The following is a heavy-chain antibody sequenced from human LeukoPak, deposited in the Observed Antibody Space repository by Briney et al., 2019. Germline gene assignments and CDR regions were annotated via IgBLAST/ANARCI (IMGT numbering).Heavy chain of an antibody. Sequence: SETLSLTCTVSGGSISSGGYYWSWIRQPPGKGLEWIGYIYYSGSTNYNPSLKSRVTISVDTSKNQFSLKLSSVTAADTAVYYCARRTTYYDFWSGSPPRGAFDIWGQGTMVTVSS. V-gene: IGHV4-61*08. CDR2: IYYSGST. D-gene: IGHD3-3*01. CDR1: GGSISSGGYY. J-gene: IGHJ3*02. CDR3: ARRTTYYDFWSGSPPRGAFDI.